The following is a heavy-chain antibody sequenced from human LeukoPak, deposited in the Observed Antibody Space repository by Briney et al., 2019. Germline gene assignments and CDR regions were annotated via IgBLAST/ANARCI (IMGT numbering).Heavy chain of an antibody. CDR1: EFSISDSY. Sequence: SEFSISDSYMTWIRQTPGKGLEWVSYITSNGKSVYYAASVKGRFTTSRDNAKNSLYLQVNSLTAEDTAVYYCAKGGGYEAQYYYYYLDVWGKGTTVTISS. J-gene: IGHJ6*03. CDR3: AKGGGYEAQYYYYYLDV. D-gene: IGHD5-12*01. CDR2: ITSNGKSV. V-gene: IGHV3-11*04.